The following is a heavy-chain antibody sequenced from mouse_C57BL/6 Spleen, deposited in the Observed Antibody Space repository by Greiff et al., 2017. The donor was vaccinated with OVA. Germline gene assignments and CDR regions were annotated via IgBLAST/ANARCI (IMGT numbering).Heavy chain of an antibody. V-gene: IGHV1-50*01. J-gene: IGHJ4*01. CDR3: ARGNPMDY. Sequence: QVQLQQPGAELVKPGASVKLSCKASGYTFTSYWMQWVKQRPGQGLEWIGEIDPSDSYTNYNQKFKGKATLTVDTSSSTAYMQLSSLTSEDSAVYYCARGNPMDYWGQGTSVTVAS. CDR2: IDPSDSYT. CDR1: GYTFTSYW.